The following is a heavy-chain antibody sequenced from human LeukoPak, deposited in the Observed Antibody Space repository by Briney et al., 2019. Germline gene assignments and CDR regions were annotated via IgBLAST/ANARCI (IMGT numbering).Heavy chain of an antibody. D-gene: IGHD2/OR15-2a*01. V-gene: IGHV1-2*02. J-gene: IGHJ5*02. Sequence: ASVKVSCKPSGYTFTDYSIHWLRQVPGQGPEWIGWINPKNGGTNYAQTFQGRVTMTRDTSITTAYMELSSLRSDDTAVYYCARDLHCNSAKCYSNWFDTWGQGTLVTVSS. CDR2: INPKNGGT. CDR3: ARDLHCNSAKCYSNWFDT. CDR1: GYTFTDYS.